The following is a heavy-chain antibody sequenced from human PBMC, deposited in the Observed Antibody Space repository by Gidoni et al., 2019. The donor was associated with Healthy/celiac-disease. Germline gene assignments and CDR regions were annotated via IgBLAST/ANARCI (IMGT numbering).Heavy chain of an antibody. V-gene: IGHV1-18*01. Sequence: QVQLVQSGAEVKKPGASVKVSCKASGYTCTSYGISWVRQVPGLGLEWMGWISAYNGTTNYAQTLQGRVTMTTDTSTSTAYMELRSLRADDTAVYYCARPTGTTLRDAFDIWGQGTMVTVSS. CDR2: ISAYNGTT. D-gene: IGHD1-1*01. CDR3: ARPTGTTLRDAFDI. J-gene: IGHJ3*02. CDR1: GYTCTSYG.